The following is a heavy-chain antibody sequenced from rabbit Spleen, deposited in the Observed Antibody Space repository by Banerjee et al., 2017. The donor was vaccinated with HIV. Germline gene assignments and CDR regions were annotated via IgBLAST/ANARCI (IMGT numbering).Heavy chain of an antibody. Sequence: QSLEESGGDLVKPGASLTLTCTASGFSFSSYWMSWVRQAPGKGLEWIACITDDDVTYYASWAKGRFTISKTSSTTVTLQMTSLTAADTATYFCARNYVNAFDPWGPGTLVTVS. CDR2: ITDDDVT. CDR1: GFSFSSYW. J-gene: IGHJ2*01. D-gene: IGHD1-1*01. CDR3: ARNYVNAFDP. V-gene: IGHV1S40*01.